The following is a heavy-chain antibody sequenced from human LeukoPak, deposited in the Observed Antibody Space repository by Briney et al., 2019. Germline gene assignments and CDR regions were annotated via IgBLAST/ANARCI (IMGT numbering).Heavy chain of an antibody. CDR3: AELGITMIGGV. CDR1: GFTFLTYS. CDR2: ISSTSSSYI. V-gene: IGHV3-21*01. J-gene: IGHJ6*04. Sequence: GGSLRLSCAASGFTFLTYSMNWVRQAPGKGLEWVSSISSTSSSYIYYADSVKGRFTISRDNAKNSLYLQMNSLRAEDTAVYYCAELGITMIGGVWGKGTTVTISS. D-gene: IGHD3-10*02.